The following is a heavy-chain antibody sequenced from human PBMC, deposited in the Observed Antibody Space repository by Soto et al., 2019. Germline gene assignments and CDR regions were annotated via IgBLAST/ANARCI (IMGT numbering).Heavy chain of an antibody. D-gene: IGHD3-3*01. CDR3: GKASSSNSWSPIDY. CDR2: ISWSTSSI. CDR1: GFTFDDYA. V-gene: IGHV3-9*01. Sequence: GGSLRLSCAASGFTFDDYAMHWVRQIPGKGLQWVSGISWSTSSIGYGASLRGRFLISRDNANNSLYLQMNDLRPEDTALYYCGKASSSNSWSPIDYWGQGTMVTVSS. J-gene: IGHJ4*02.